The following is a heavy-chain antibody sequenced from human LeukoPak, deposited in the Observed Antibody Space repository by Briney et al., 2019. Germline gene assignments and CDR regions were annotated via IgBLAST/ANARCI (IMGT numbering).Heavy chain of an antibody. D-gene: IGHD5-12*01. CDR3: ASVVATALSAVHYYYMDV. V-gene: IGHV3-21*04. CDR2: ISSNSGFK. Sequence: GGSLRLSCAASGFTFSRYTMNWVRQAPGKGLEWVSSISSNSGFKKYADSLKGRFTISRDNAKNSLYLQMNSLRAEDTAVYYCASVVATALSAVHYYYMDVWGKGTTVTISS. CDR1: GFTFSRYT. J-gene: IGHJ6*03.